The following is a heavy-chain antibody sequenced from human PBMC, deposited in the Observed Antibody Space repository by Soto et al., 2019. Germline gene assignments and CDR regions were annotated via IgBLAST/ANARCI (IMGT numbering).Heavy chain of an antibody. Sequence: QVQLVQSGAEVKKPGASVKVSCKASGYTFTSYGISWLRQATGQGLEWMGWISTYNGNTKYAQKLQGRVTMTTDTSTSKAYMELRSLRSDDTAVFYCWREMVRGVGSDYWGQGTLVTVSS. D-gene: IGHD3-10*01. V-gene: IGHV1-18*01. CDR1: GYTFTSYG. CDR2: ISTYNGNT. CDR3: WREMVRGVGSDY. J-gene: IGHJ4*02.